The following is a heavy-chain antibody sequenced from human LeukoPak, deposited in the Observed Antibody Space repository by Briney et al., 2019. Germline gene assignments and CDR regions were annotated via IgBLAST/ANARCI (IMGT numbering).Heavy chain of an antibody. D-gene: IGHD2-15*01. Sequence: PSETLSLTCTVSGGSISGYYWNWIRQPPGKGPEWIGYIYSSGSTNYNPSLTSRVTISIDTSKNQFSLKLRSVTAADTALYYCARVDCTAVSCYSFDYWGQGTLVTVSS. V-gene: IGHV4-59*01. J-gene: IGHJ4*02. CDR2: IYSSGST. CDR1: GGSISGYY. CDR3: ARVDCTAVSCYSFDY.